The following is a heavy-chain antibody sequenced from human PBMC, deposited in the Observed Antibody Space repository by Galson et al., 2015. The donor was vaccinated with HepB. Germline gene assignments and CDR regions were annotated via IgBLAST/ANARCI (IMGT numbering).Heavy chain of an antibody. D-gene: IGHD4-11*01. CDR1: GGSIRSGAYY. CDR3: AASTVSGAYYYMDV. CDR2: IYYSGST. J-gene: IGHJ6*03. V-gene: IGHV4-31*03. Sequence: TLSLTCTVSGGSIRSGAYYWSWIRQHPGKGLEWIAYIYYSGSTFYNPSLKSRVTISVDTPKNQFSLILSSVTAADTVVYYCAASTVSGAYYYMDVWGKGTTVTVSS.